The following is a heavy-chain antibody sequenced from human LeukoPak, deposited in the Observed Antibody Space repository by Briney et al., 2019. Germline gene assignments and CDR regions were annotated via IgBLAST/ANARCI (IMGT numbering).Heavy chain of an antibody. Sequence: GGSLRLSCAASGFTFSSYSMNWVRQAPGKGLEWVSSISGSSSYIYYADSVKGRFIISRDNAKNSLYLQMNSLRAEDTAVYYCARVDYGSGSYYYYMDVWGKGTTATISS. CDR3: ARVDYGSGSYYYYMDV. CDR2: ISGSSSYI. CDR1: GFTFSSYS. D-gene: IGHD3-10*01. V-gene: IGHV3-21*01. J-gene: IGHJ6*03.